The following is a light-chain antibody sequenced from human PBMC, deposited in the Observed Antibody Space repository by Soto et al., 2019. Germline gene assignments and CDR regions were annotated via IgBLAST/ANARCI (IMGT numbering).Light chain of an antibody. CDR2: EVS. V-gene: IGLV2-14*01. Sequence: QSALTQPASVSGSPGQSITISCTGTSSDVGGYNYVSWYQXHPGKAPKLMIYEVSNRPSGVSNRFSGSKSGNTASLTISGLQAEDEADYYCSSYTSSSTQVFGTGTKVTVL. CDR3: SSYTSSSTQV. J-gene: IGLJ1*01. CDR1: SSDVGGYNY.